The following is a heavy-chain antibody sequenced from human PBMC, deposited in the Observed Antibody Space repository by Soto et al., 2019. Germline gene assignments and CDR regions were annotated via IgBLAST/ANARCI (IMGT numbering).Heavy chain of an antibody. CDR2: ISYDGNTK. D-gene: IGHD1-1*01. V-gene: IGHV3-30*14. CDR1: GFIFSGYA. J-gene: IGHJ4*02. Sequence: QVQLVESGGGVVQPGRSLRLSCAASGFIFSGYAMHWVRQAPGKGLEWVAVISYDGNTKYYADSVTGRFTVSRDNSKNTLYVQMNKLSAADTAMYYSAKETSANEIDYWGQATLVTVYS. CDR3: AKETSANEIDY.